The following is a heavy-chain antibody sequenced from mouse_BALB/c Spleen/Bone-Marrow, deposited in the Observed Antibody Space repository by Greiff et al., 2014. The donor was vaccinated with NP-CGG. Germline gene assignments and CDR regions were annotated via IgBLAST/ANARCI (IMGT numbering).Heavy chain of an antibody. D-gene: IGHD1-2*01. V-gene: IGHV14-3*02. CDR1: GFNIKDTY. J-gene: IGHJ2*01. CDR2: IDPANGNT. CDR3: ARYYYGYYFDY. Sequence: DVHLVESGAELVKPGASVKLSCTASGFNIKDTYMRWVKQRPEQGLEWIGRIDPANGNTKYDPKFQGKATITADTSSNTAYLQLSSLTSEDTAVYYCARYYYGYYFDYWGQGTTLTVSS.